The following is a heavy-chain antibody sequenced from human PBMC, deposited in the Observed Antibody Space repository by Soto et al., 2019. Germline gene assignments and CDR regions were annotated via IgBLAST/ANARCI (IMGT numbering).Heavy chain of an antibody. Sequence: HPGGSLRLSCAASGFTLSSYSMSWVRQAPGKGLEWVSTISGSGDNTYYADSVKGRFTISRDTSMNTLYLQMSSLRAEDTAVFYCAKNSPRRAYYLGYYFDYWGQGTPVTVSS. CDR2: ISGSGDNT. CDR1: GFTLSSYS. CDR3: AKNSPRRAYYLGYYFDY. D-gene: IGHD1-26*01. J-gene: IGHJ4*02. V-gene: IGHV3-23*01.